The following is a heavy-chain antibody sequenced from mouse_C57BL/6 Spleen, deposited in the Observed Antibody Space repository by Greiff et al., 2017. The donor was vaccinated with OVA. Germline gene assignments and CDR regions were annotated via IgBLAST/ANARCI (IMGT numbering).Heavy chain of an antibody. V-gene: IGHV5-4*01. J-gene: IGHJ4*01. Sequence: EVKLMESGGGLVKPGGSLKLSCAASGFTFRSYAMSWVRQTPEKGLEWVATFSAGGSYTSYPENVKGRFNITRDNDKNNLYLQMSHLKSEDTAMYYWARDRIYYGNYDAMYYRGQGTSVTVSS. CDR3: ARDRIYYGNYDAMYY. D-gene: IGHD2-1*01. CDR2: FSAGGSYT. CDR1: GFTFRSYA.